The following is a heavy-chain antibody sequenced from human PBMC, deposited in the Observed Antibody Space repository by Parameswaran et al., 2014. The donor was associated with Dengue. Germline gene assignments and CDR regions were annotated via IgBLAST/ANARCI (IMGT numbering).Heavy chain of an antibody. D-gene: IGHD3-16*01. J-gene: IGHJ4*02. CDR3: ARNLGYFDY. CDR1: DYPISRGYY. CDR2: FYNSGNWGT. Sequence: SETLSLTCIVSDYPISRGYYWGWIRQAPGKGLEWIGTFYNSGNWGTRYNSSLKSRVTISVDTSKNQFFLKVTSVTAADTAMYYCARNLGYFDYWGQGALVTVSS. V-gene: IGHV4-38-2*02.